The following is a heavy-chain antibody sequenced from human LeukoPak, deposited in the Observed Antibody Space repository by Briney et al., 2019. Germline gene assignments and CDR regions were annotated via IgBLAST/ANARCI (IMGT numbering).Heavy chain of an antibody. V-gene: IGHV4-59*01. D-gene: IGHD4-17*01. CDR1: GGSISSYY. J-gene: IGHJ4*02. Sequence: SETLSLTCTVSGGSISSYYCSWIRQPPGKGLEWIGYVYYSGSTNYNPSIKSRVTISVDTSKTQFSLKLSSVTAAATAGYCCARGGQMLTTSLWGQGTLVTVSS. CDR3: ARGGQMLTTSL. CDR2: VYYSGST.